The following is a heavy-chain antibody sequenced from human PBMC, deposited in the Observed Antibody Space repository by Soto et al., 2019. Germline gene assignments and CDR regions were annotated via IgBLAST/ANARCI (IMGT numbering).Heavy chain of an antibody. V-gene: IGHV3-30*03. CDR1: GFVFSSYG. Sequence: QVQLLDSGGGVVHPGRSLRLSCAASGFVFSSYGVHWVRQPPGKGLEWVAFISYDGTNKFYADSVKGRFTISRDNYKNTLDLQMDNLRAEDTALYGCASDSVAPRPIPHYLDHWGQETLVTVSS. J-gene: IGHJ4*02. CDR2: ISYDGTNK. CDR3: ASDSVAPRPIPHYLDH. D-gene: IGHD6-6*01.